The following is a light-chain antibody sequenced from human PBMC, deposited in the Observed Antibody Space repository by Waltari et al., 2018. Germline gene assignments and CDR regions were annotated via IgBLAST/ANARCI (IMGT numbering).Light chain of an antibody. CDR1: TIDIGSYNL. V-gene: IGLV2-23*02. Sequence: QSALTQPASVSGSPGQSITISCTGTTIDIGSYNLAPWYQQHPGKAPRLMISEVGKRPSGVSDRFSGSKSGNTASLTISGLQAEDEADYYCCSYAGTTTSVVFGGGTKLTVL. J-gene: IGLJ2*01. CDR2: EVG. CDR3: CSYAGTTTSVV.